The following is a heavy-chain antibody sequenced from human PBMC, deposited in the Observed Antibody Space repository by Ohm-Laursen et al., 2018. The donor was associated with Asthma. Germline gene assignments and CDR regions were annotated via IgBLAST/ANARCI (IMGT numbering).Heavy chain of an antibody. CDR2: GGSYYDGGLK. CDR3: ARDGLLYGDNSSWYFDL. CDR1: GFTFRSYA. J-gene: IGHJ2*01. V-gene: IGHV3-30-3*01. Sequence: SSLRLSCAASGFTFRSYAMHWVRQAPGKGLEWVAVGGSYYDGGLKYYADSVKGRFTISRDNSKNTLYLQMNSLRAEDTAVYYCARDGLLYGDNSSWYFDLWGRGTLVTVSS. D-gene: IGHD4-17*01.